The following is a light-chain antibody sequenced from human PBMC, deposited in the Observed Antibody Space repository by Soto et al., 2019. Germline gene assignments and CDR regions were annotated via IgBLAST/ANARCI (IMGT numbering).Light chain of an antibody. CDR3: RSYAGSYTWV. J-gene: IGLJ3*02. CDR1: SSNVGGYNY. Sequence: QLVLTQPRSVSGSPGQSVTISCTGTSSNVGGYNYVSWYQQHPGKAPKLIIYDVSKRPSGVPDRLSGSKSGNTASLTISGLQAEDEADYYCRSYAGSYTWVFGGGTKLTVL. CDR2: DVS. V-gene: IGLV2-11*01.